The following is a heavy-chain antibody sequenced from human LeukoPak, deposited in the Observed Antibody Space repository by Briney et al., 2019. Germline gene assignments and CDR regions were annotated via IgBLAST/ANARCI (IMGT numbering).Heavy chain of an antibody. J-gene: IGHJ4*02. V-gene: IGHV3-48*03. CDR2: ISTSGGTT. D-gene: IGHD3-3*01. CDR1: GFTFSSYE. CDR3: ARERWSGSD. Sequence: GGSLRLSCAASGFTFSSYEIKWVRQASGKGLEWVSYISTSGGTTKYADSVRGRFTISRDNAKNSLYLQMDSLRAEDTAVYYCARERWSGSDWGQGTLVTVSS.